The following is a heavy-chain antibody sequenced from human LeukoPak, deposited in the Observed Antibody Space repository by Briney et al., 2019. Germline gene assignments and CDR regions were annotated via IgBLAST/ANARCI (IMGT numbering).Heavy chain of an antibody. CDR1: GFTLSSYS. CDR2: ISDSGDTT. CDR3: ARAAMVRGVDYFDY. D-gene: IGHD3-10*01. Sequence: GGSLRLSCAASGFTLSSYSMAWVRQAPGKGLEWVSVISDSGDTTYYADSVKGRFTISRDNSKNTLYLQMNSLRAGDTAVYYCARAAMVRGVDYFDYWGQGTLVTVSS. J-gene: IGHJ4*02. V-gene: IGHV3-23*01.